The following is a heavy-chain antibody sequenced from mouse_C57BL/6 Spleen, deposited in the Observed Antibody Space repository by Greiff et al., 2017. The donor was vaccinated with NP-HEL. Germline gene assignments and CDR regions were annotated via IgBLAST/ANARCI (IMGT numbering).Heavy chain of an antibody. CDR3: ARGTWVDY. J-gene: IGHJ4*01. CDR2: INSNNGGT. CDR1: GYTFTDYY. V-gene: IGHV1-26*01. Sequence: EVQLPQSGPELVKPGASVKISCKASGYTFTDYYMNWVKQSHGKSLEWIGDINSNNGGTSYNQKFKGKATLTVDKSSSTAYMELRSLTSEDSAVYYCARGTWVDYWGQGTSVTVSS.